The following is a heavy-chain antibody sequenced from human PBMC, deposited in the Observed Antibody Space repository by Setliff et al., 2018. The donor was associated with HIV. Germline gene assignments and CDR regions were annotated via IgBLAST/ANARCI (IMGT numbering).Heavy chain of an antibody. CDR3: AREDHVAPAGPKLANYFDF. CDR2: ISAYNGNT. D-gene: IGHD3-10*02. Sequence: ASVKVSCKASGYTFTNFGIGWVRQAPGQGLEWMGWISAYNGNTYYAQKLQGRVIVTSDTSTSTVSMDLISLTSEDTAVYYCAREDHVAPAGPKLANYFDFWGQGTLVTVSS. V-gene: IGHV1-18*01. J-gene: IGHJ4*02. CDR1: GYTFTNFG.